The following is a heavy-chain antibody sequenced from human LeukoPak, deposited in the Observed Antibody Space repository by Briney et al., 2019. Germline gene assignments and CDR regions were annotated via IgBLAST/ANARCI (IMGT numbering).Heavy chain of an antibody. V-gene: IGHV3-9*03. CDR1: GFTFDDYA. D-gene: IGHD3-16*01. Sequence: GGSLRLSCAASGFTFDDYAMHWVRQAPGKDLEWVSGITWNSDSIDYADSVKGRFTISRDNAKNSLYLQMNSLRAEDMALYYCAKGGGGRLIYYYYMDVWGKGTTVTVSS. CDR2: ITWNSDSI. CDR3: AKGGGGRLIYYYYMDV. J-gene: IGHJ6*03.